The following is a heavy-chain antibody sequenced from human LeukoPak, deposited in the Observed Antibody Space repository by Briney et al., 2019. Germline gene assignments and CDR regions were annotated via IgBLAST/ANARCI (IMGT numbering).Heavy chain of an antibody. Sequence: ASVKVSCKASGGTFSSYAISWVRQAPGQGLEWMGGIIPIFGTANYAQKFQGRVTITADESTSTAYMELSDLRSEDTAVYYCARDWDYDSRRYAFDIWGQGTMVTVSS. CDR1: GGTFSSYA. CDR2: IIPIFGTA. D-gene: IGHD3-22*01. V-gene: IGHV1-69*13. CDR3: ARDWDYDSRRYAFDI. J-gene: IGHJ3*02.